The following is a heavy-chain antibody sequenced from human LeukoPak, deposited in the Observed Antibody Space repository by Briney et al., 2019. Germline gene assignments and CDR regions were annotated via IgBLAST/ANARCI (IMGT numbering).Heavy chain of an antibody. CDR3: RLPYYYGSGSSYGMDV. V-gene: IGHV3-73*01. CDR2: IRSKANSYAT. D-gene: IGHD3-10*01. Sequence: PGGSLRLSCAASGFTFSGSAMHWVRQASGKGLEWVGRIRSKANSYATAYAASVKGRFTISRDDSKNTAYLRMNSLKTEDTAVYYCRLPYYYGSGSSYGMDVWGQGTTVTVSS. J-gene: IGHJ6*02. CDR1: GFTFSGSA.